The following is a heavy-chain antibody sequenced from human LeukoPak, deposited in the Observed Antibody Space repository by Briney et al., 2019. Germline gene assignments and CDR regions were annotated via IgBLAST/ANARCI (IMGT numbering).Heavy chain of an antibody. Sequence: GGSLRLSCAASGFTFRSYWMHWVRQAPGKGLVWVSRISPDGTSKSYADSVKGRFTISRDNAKNTLSLQMNSLRAEDTGLYYCARADGSHYGLKDYWGQGALVTVSS. V-gene: IGHV3-74*01. CDR2: ISPDGTSK. D-gene: IGHD1-26*01. CDR1: GFTFRSYW. J-gene: IGHJ4*02. CDR3: ARADGSHYGLKDY.